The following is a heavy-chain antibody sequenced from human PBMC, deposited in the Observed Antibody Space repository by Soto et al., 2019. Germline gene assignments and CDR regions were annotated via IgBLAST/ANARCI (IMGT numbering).Heavy chain of an antibody. D-gene: IGHD3-10*01. Sequence: XETLSLTCTISGGAISTYYWSWIRQPPGKGLEWIGYINYVGRTSYYSPSLQSRVTISLDSSKNQFSLILSSVTAADTAVFFCARFRRNYFDYWGQGTQVTVSS. CDR1: GGAISTYY. V-gene: IGHV4-59*01. CDR3: ARFRRNYFDY. J-gene: IGHJ4*02. CDR2: INYVGRTS.